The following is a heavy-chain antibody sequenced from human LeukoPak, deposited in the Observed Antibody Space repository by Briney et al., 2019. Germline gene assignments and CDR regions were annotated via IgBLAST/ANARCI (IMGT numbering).Heavy chain of an antibody. V-gene: IGHV4-59*01. CDR2: IYYSGST. Sequence: SETLSLTCTVSGGSISSYYWSWIRQPPGNGLEWIGYIYYSGSTNYNPSLKSRVTISVDTSKNQFSLKLSSVTAADTAVYYCASSYRSSWYYFDYWGQGTLVTVSS. D-gene: IGHD6-13*01. CDR1: GGSISSYY. CDR3: ASSYRSSWYYFDY. J-gene: IGHJ4*02.